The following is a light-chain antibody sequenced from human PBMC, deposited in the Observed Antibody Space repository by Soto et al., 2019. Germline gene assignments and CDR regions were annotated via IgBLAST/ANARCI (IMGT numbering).Light chain of an antibody. CDR2: DAS. V-gene: IGKV3D-15*01. CDR1: QSFRGL. CDR3: QQYHTWPIT. Sequence: EIVMTQSPATLSLSPGERATLSCRASQSFRGLLAWYKQKPGQAPRLLIYDASNRATGIPARFSGSGSGTEFTLTISSLKSEDCAIYYCQQYHTWPITFGGGTKVDIK. J-gene: IGKJ4*01.